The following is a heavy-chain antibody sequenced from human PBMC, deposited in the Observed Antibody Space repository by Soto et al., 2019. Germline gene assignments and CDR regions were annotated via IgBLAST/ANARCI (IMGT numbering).Heavy chain of an antibody. CDR1: GFIFRNDY. J-gene: IGHJ4*02. D-gene: IGHD3-9*01. CDR2: TNKDGSEA. V-gene: IGHV3-7*03. CDR3: ARDVWFSPDS. Sequence: EVQLVESGGNLVQTGGSLRLSCVASGFIFRNDYMSWVRQAPGKGLEWVAKTNKDGSEAYYVDSLEGRFTISRDNAKNLLFLEMKSLRVDDTAVYYCARDVWFSPDSWGRGTLVTVSS.